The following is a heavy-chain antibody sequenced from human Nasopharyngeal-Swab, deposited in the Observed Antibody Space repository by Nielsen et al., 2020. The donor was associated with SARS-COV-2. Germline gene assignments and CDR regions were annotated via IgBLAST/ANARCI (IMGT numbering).Heavy chain of an antibody. CDR3: ARDGHHLVNWFDP. Sequence: WVRQAPGQGLEWMGWINTKTGNPTYAQGFTGRFVSSLDTSVSTAYLQISSLNAEDTAVYYCARDGHHLVNWFDPWGQGTLVTVSS. CDR2: INTKTGNP. D-gene: IGHD4-23*01. V-gene: IGHV7-4-1*02. J-gene: IGHJ5*02.